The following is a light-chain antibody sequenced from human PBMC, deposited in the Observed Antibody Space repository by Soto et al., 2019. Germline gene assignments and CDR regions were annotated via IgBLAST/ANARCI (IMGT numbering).Light chain of an antibody. Sequence: QSVLTQPPSASGSPGQSVTISCTGTSSDVGGYNYVSWYQQHPGKAPKLMIYEVSKRPSGVPDRFSGSKSGNTASLTVSGLQSEEEDDYHCTSYAGSNKRVFGTGTKVTVL. CDR2: EVS. V-gene: IGLV2-8*01. J-gene: IGLJ1*01. CDR1: SSDVGGYNY. CDR3: TSYAGSNKRV.